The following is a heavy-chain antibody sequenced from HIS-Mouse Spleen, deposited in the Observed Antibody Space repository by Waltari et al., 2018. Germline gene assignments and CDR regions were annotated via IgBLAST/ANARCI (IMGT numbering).Heavy chain of an antibody. D-gene: IGHD6-13*01. V-gene: IGHV4-39*07. J-gene: IGHJ2*01. Sequence: QLQLQESGPGLVKPSETLSLTCTVSGGSISSSSYYWGWIRQPPGKGLEWIGSIYYRGSTYSNPTLKSRVTISVDTTKNQFSLKLSSVTAAATAVYYCAREIPYSSSWYDWYFDLWGRGTLVTVSS. CDR2: IYYRGST. CDR3: AREIPYSSSWYDWYFDL. CDR1: GGSISSSSYY.